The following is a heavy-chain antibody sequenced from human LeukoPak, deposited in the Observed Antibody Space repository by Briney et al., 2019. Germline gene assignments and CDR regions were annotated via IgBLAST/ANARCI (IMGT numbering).Heavy chain of an antibody. Sequence: ASVKVSCKASGYTFTSYGISWVRQAPGQGLEWMGWISAYSGNTNYAQKLQGRVTMTRDTSTSTVYMELSSLRSEDTAVYYCARESPRGGWLPWGQGTLVTVSS. CDR1: GYTFTSYG. CDR3: ARESPRGGWLP. V-gene: IGHV1-18*01. D-gene: IGHD6-19*01. CDR2: ISAYSGNT. J-gene: IGHJ5*02.